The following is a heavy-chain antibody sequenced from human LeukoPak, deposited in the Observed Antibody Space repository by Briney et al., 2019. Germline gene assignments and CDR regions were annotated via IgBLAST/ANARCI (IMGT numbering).Heavy chain of an antibody. CDR3: AMRNGSGSLYFDY. J-gene: IGHJ4*02. CDR1: GYTFTSYD. Sequence: GASVKVSCKSSGYTFTSYDINWVRPAPGQGLEWMGWMNPNSANTGYAQKFQGRVSMTRNTSINTAYMELSSLTSDDTAVYYCAMRNGSGSLYFDYWGQGTLVTVSS. V-gene: IGHV1-8*01. D-gene: IGHD3-10*01. CDR2: MNPNSANT.